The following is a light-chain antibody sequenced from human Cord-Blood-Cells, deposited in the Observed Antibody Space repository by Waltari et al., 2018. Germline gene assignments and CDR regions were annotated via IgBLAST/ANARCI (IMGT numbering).Light chain of an antibody. CDR2: DVS. J-gene: IGLJ3*02. Sequence: QSALTQPASVSGSPGQSINISCTGTSSEVGGYNYVSWYQQHPGKAPKLMIYDVSNLPSGVANRFSGSKSGNTASLTISGLQAEDEADYYCSSYTSSSNWVFGGGTKLTVL. V-gene: IGLV2-14*03. CDR3: SSYTSSSNWV. CDR1: SSEVGGYNY.